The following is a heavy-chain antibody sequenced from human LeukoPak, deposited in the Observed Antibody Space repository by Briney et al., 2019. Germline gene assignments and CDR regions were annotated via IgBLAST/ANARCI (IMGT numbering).Heavy chain of an antibody. J-gene: IGHJ4*02. CDR1: GFTFGDYP. D-gene: IGHD4-23*01. CDR3: AKAFGGNSFDY. CDR2: ISWNGGTI. Sequence: GGSLRLSCAASGFTFGDYPMHWVRRAPGKGLEWVSGISWNGGTIGYADSVKGRFTISRDNAKNSLYLHMNSLRAEDTALYYCAKAFGGNSFDYWGQGTLVTVSS. V-gene: IGHV3-9*01.